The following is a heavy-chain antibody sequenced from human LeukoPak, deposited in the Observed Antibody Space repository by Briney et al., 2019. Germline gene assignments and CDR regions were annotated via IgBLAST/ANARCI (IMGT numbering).Heavy chain of an antibody. CDR1: GFTFSSYS. J-gene: IGHJ4*02. D-gene: IGHD2-21*02. Sequence: PGGSLRLSCAASGFTFSSYSMIWVRQAPGEGLEWVSYISSSSSVIYYADSVKGRFTISRDNAKNLLYLQMNSLRDEDTAVYYCATPSEAYCGGDCYSRFDYWGQGTLVTVSS. CDR2: ISSSSSVI. CDR3: ATPSEAYCGGDCYSRFDY. V-gene: IGHV3-48*02.